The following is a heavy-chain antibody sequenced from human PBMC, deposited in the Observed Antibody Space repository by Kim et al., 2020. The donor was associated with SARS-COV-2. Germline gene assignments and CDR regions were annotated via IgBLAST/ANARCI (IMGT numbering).Heavy chain of an antibody. CDR3: ARVRRSFQGISRPTWFDP. Sequence: SETLSLTCAVYGGSFVGYYWAWIRQPPGKGLEWIGEINHSGSTNYNPSLKSLFTISVDTSKNQVSLNVSSVTAADTAEYYCARVRRSFQGISRPTWFDPWGQGTRVTVSS. V-gene: IGHV4-34*01. D-gene: IGHD2-15*01. J-gene: IGHJ5*02. CDR2: INHSGST. CDR1: GGSFVGYY.